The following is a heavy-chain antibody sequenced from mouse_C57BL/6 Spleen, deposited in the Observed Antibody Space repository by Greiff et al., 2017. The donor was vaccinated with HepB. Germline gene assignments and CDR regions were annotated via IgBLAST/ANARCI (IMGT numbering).Heavy chain of an antibody. CDR1: GYTFTSYG. J-gene: IGHJ3*01. V-gene: IGHV1-81*01. CDR2: IYPRSGNT. Sequence: QVQLQQSGAELARPGASVKLSCKASGYTFTSYGISWVKQRTGQGLEWIGEIYPRSGNTYYNEKFKGKATLTADKSASTACMELRSLTSEDSAVYVCSSLYYEYDEGEFAYWGQGTLVTVSA. D-gene: IGHD2-4*01. CDR3: SSLYYEYDEGEFAY.